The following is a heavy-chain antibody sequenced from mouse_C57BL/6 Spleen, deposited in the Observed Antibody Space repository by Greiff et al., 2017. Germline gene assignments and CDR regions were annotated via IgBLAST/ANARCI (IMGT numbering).Heavy chain of an antibody. Sequence: EVQLQQSGPELVKPGASVKISCKASGYTFTDYYMNWVKQSHGKSLEWIGDINPNNGGTSYNQKFKGKATLTVDKSSSTAYMELRSLTSEDSAVYYCARGGDDGYYDYFDYWGQGTTLTVSS. CDR2: INPNNGGT. CDR1: GYTFTDYY. D-gene: IGHD2-3*01. V-gene: IGHV1-26*01. CDR3: ARGGDDGYYDYFDY. J-gene: IGHJ2*01.